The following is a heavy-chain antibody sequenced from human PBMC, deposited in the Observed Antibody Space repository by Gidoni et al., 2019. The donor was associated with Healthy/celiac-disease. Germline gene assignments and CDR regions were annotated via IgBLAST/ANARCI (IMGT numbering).Heavy chain of an antibody. CDR3: AKGVSYYYDSSGYWYFDL. D-gene: IGHD3-22*01. J-gene: IGHJ2*01. V-gene: IGHV3-30*18. CDR2: ISYDGSNK. CDR1: GLTFSHHR. Sequence: QVHLVESGGGVVQPGRSLRLSCAASGLTFSHHRMHWVRQAPGKGLEWVAVISYDGSNKYDADSVKGRFTISRDNSKNTVYLQMNSLRAEDTAVYYCAKGVSYYYDSSGYWYFDLWGRGTLVTVSS.